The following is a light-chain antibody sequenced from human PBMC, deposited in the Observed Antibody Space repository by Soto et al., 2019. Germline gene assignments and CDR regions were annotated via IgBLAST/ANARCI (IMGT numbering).Light chain of an antibody. CDR3: SSYTTDNTRV. Sequence: QSALTQPASVSGSPGQSITISCAGTISDVDGYNYVSWYQQYPGKAPKLMIYDVSSRPSGVSIRFSGSKSVNTAYLTISGLQAEDEADYYCSSYTTDNTRVFGTGTKLTVL. J-gene: IGLJ1*01. V-gene: IGLV2-14*01. CDR2: DVS. CDR1: ISDVDGYNY.